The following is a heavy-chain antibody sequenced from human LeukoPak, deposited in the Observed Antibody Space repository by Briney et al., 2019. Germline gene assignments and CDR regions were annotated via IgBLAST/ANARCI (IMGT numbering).Heavy chain of an antibody. D-gene: IGHD2-15*01. J-gene: IGHJ6*03. CDR1: GGSISRGDYY. Sequence: PSDTLSLTCTVSGGSISRGDYYWSWIPQPPGKGLVWFGYIYYSGSTYYNPSLNSRVTISVDTSKNQFSLKLSSVTAADTAVYYCARAPGYCSGGSCYYYYYYYYMDVWGKGTTVTVSS. CDR3: ARAPGYCSGGSCYYYYYYYYMDV. V-gene: IGHV4-30-4*02. CDR2: IYYSGST.